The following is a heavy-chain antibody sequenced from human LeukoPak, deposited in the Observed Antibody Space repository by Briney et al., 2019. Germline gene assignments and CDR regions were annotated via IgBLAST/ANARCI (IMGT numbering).Heavy chain of an antibody. J-gene: IGHJ5*02. CDR2: IFSSGST. CDR1: GGFMSGHY. Sequence: PSETLSLTCNVSGGFMSGHYWTWIRQPPGKGLEWIGCIFSSGSTNYNPSLKSRVTISVDTSKNQFSLSLRSVAAADTAVYYCARAVSGSDYWFDPCGQGTLVTVSS. CDR3: ARAVSGSDYWFDP. V-gene: IGHV4-59*11. D-gene: IGHD5-12*01.